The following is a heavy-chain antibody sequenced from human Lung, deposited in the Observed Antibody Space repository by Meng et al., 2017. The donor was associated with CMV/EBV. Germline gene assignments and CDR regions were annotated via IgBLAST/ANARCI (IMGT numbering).Heavy chain of an antibody. CDR1: GYSFSGFS. CDR2: VNPISDDT. D-gene: IGHD6-19*01. CDR3: AKSSDNGWSS. Sequence: VQLVQAGAEVKRTGASVKISCQASGYSFSGFSLNWARQAPGHGLEWLGRVNPISDDTHLAQKFEGRITVTRGATINTAFMELTRLRPDDTAVYYCAKSSDNGWSSWGPGTLVTVSS. J-gene: IGHJ4*01. V-gene: IGHV1-2*06.